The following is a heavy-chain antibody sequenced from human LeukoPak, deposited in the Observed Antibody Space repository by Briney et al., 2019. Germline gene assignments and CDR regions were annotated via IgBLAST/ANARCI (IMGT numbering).Heavy chain of an antibody. CDR3: ARDIVVARFGNWFDP. Sequence: SVKVSCKASGGTFSSYAISWVRQAPGQGLEWMGGIIPIFGTANYAQKFQGRVTITTDESTSTAYMELSSLRSEDTSVYYCARDIVVARFGNWFDPWGQGTLVTVSS. CDR1: GGTFSSYA. J-gene: IGHJ5*02. V-gene: IGHV1-69*05. CDR2: IIPIFGTA. D-gene: IGHD2-21*01.